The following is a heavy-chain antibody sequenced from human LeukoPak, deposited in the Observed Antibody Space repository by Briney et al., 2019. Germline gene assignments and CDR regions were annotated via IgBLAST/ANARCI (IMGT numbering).Heavy chain of an antibody. CDR3: ARDRRYSSSWYYENWFDP. J-gene: IGHJ5*02. V-gene: IGHV3-21*01. Sequence: PGGSLRLSCAASGFTFSSYSMNWVRQAPGKGLKWVSSISSSSSYIYYADSVKGRFTISRDNAKNSLYLQMNSLRAEDTAVYYCARDRRYSSSWYYENWFDPWGQETLVTVSS. D-gene: IGHD6-13*01. CDR1: GFTFSSYS. CDR2: ISSSSSYI.